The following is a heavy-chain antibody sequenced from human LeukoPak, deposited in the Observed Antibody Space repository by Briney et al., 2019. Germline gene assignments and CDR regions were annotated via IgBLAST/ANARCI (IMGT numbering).Heavy chain of an antibody. Sequence: PSETLSLTCTVSGGSISGGSYFWSWIRQHPGKGLEWIGYISYSGNTYYNPSLRSRISISVNTSKNQFSLKLSSVTAADTAVYYCARQGVGASSSLDYWGQGTLVTVSS. J-gene: IGHJ4*02. V-gene: IGHV4-31*03. D-gene: IGHD1-26*01. CDR1: GGSISGGSYF. CDR3: ARQGVGASSSLDY. CDR2: ISYSGNT.